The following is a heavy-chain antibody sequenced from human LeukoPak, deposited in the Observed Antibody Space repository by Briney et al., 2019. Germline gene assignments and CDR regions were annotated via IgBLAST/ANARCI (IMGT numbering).Heavy chain of an antibody. V-gene: IGHV3-7*01. D-gene: IGHD3-10*01. J-gene: IGHJ3*01. CDR1: GFTFSNHW. CDR2: IKEDGSGK. Sequence: GGSLRLSCAASGFTFSNHWMSWIRQAPGKGLEWVANIKEDGSGKYYVDSVKGRFSISRDNAKNSLYLQMNSLRAEDTAVYYCARISLGIGGLLDAFDVWGQGTMVTVSS. CDR3: ARISLGIGGLLDAFDV.